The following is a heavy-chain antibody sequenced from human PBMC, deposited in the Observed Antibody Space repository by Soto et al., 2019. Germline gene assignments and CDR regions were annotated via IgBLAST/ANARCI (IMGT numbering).Heavy chain of an antibody. D-gene: IGHD3-22*01. Sequence: SETLSLTCTVSGGSLSNYYWSWIRQPTGKGLEWIGRIYTGGSINYNPSLKSRVTMSVDTSKQQFSLKLTSVTAADTAVYYCARDLDSRGFSPDWLDPCGQGPLVPVYS. J-gene: IGHJ5*02. V-gene: IGHV4-4*07. CDR3: ARDLDSRGFSPDWLDP. CDR1: GGSLSNYY. CDR2: IYTGGSI.